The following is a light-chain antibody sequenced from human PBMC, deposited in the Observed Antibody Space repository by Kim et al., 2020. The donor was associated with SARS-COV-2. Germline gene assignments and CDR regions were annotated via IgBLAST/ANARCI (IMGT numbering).Light chain of an antibody. CDR1: SGSTASNY. CDR3: QSFDSNIQV. J-gene: IGLJ3*02. Sequence: GKTVSLSCTRSSGSTASNYVQWYQQRPGSSPIAVIFENNQRPSGVPDRVSGSIDSSSNAASLTISGLKTEDEADYYCQSFDSNIQVFGGGTQLTVL. CDR2: ENN. V-gene: IGLV6-57*01.